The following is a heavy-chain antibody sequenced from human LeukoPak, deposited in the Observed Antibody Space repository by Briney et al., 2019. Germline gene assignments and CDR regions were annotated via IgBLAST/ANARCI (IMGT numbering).Heavy chain of an antibody. CDR1: GFTVSSNY. CDR3: ARASSGSSGYYYELDY. D-gene: IGHD3-22*01. V-gene: IGHV3-30*03. J-gene: IGHJ4*02. CDR2: ISYDGSNT. Sequence: GGSLRLSCTASGFTVSSNYMSWVRQAPGKGLEWVAVISYDGSNTYYADSVKGRFTISRDNSKNTLYLQMNSLRTEDTAVYYCARASSGSSGYYYELDYWGQGTLVTVSS.